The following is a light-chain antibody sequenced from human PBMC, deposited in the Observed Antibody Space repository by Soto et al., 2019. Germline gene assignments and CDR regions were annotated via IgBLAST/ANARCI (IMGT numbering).Light chain of an antibody. Sequence: SPGTLSLSPGERATLSCWASQSVGNSYVAWYQQKPGQPPKLLIYGASSRATGIPDRFSGSESGADFILTISRLEPEDFAVYYCQQYGFSPITFGQGTRLEIK. CDR2: GAS. CDR1: QSVGNSY. CDR3: QQYGFSPIT. J-gene: IGKJ5*01. V-gene: IGKV3-20*01.